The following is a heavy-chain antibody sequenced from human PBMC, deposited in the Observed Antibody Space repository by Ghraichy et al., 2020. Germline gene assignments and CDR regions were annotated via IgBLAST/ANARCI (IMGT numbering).Heavy chain of an antibody. Sequence: GGSLRLSCAASGFTFSSYSMNWVRQAPGKGLEWVSSISSSSSYIYYADSVKGRFTISRDNAKNSLYLQMNSLRAEDTAVYYCATYSYGYFYYFDYWGQGTLVTVSS. CDR2: ISSSSSYI. CDR3: ATYSYGYFYYFDY. J-gene: IGHJ4*02. V-gene: IGHV3-21*01. CDR1: GFTFSSYS. D-gene: IGHD5-18*01.